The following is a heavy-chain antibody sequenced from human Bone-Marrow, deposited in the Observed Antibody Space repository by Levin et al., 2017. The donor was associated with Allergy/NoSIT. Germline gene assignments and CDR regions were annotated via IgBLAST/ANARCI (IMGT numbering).Heavy chain of an antibody. Sequence: PSETLSLTCAVYGGSFSGYYWSWIRQPPGKGLEWIGEINHSGSTNYNPSLKSRVTISVDTSKNQFSLKLSSVTAADTAVYYCARVRWIQLWPTTPHDAFDIWGQGTMVTVSS. CDR2: INHSGST. CDR1: GGSFSGYY. V-gene: IGHV4-34*01. D-gene: IGHD5-18*01. J-gene: IGHJ3*02. CDR3: ARVRWIQLWPTTPHDAFDI.